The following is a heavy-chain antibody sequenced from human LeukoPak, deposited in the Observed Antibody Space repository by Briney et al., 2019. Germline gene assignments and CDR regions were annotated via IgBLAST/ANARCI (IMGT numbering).Heavy chain of an antibody. J-gene: IGHJ3*02. D-gene: IGHD5-24*01. V-gene: IGHV1-69*13. CDR1: GYTFTSYG. Sequence: SVKVSCKASGYTFTSYGISWVRQAPGQGLEWMGGIIPIFGTANYAQKFQGRVTITADESTSTAYMELSSLRSEDTAVYYCARRGRWLQYDAFDIWGQGTMVTVSS. CDR3: ARRGRWLQYDAFDI. CDR2: IIPIFGTA.